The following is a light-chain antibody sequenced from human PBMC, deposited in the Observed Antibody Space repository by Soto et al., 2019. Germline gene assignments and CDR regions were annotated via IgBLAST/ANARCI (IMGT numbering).Light chain of an antibody. J-gene: IGKJ1*01. Sequence: DIHMTQSPSNLSASVADIVTTTGRASQSISSWLAWYQQKPGRAPKLLIYDASTLESGVPSRFSGSGSGTDFTLTISRMEPEDFAVYYCQQYGSSLSFGQGTKVDI. CDR3: QQYGSSLS. V-gene: IGKV1-5*01. CDR1: QSISSW. CDR2: DAS.